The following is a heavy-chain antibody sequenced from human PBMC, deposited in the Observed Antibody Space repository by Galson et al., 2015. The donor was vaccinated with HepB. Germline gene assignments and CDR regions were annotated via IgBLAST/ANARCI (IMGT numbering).Heavy chain of an antibody. J-gene: IGHJ3*02. CDR3: ARDNTYCGGDCCSGDDAFDI. D-gene: IGHD2-21*01. CDR2: ISSSSSTI. V-gene: IGHV3-48*03. Sequence: SLRLSCAASGFTFSSYEMNWVRQAPGKGLEWVSYISSSSSTIYYADSVKGRFTISRDNAKNSLYLQMNSLRAEDTAVYYCARDNTYCGGDCCSGDDAFDISCQGTMVTVSS. CDR1: GFTFSSYE.